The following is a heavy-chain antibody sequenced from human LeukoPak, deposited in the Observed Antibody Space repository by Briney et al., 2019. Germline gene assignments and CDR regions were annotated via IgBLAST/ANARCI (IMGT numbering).Heavy chain of an antibody. CDR1: GGSISSYY. CDR2: IYYSGST. J-gene: IGHJ4*02. D-gene: IGHD3-10*01. CDR3: ARRGNYGSGSSHDY. V-gene: IGHV4-59*08. Sequence: SETLSLTCTVSGGSISSYYWSWIRQPPGKGLEWIGYIYYSGSTNYNPSLKSRVTISVDTSKNQFSLKLSSVTAADTAVYYCARRGNYGSGSSHDYWGQGTLVTVSS.